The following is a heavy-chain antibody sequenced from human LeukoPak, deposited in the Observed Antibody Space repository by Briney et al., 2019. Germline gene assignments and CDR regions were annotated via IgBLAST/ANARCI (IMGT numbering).Heavy chain of an antibody. J-gene: IGHJ6*02. Sequence: GGSLRLSCAASGFTFSDYYMSWIRQAPGKGLEWVSYISSSDSTIYYADSVKGRFTISRDNAKNSLYLQMNSLRAEDTAVYYCAISTSESKNYYYYGMDVWGQGTTVTVSS. V-gene: IGHV3-11*01. CDR3: AISTSESKNYYYYGMDV. CDR2: ISSSDSTI. CDR1: GFTFSDYY.